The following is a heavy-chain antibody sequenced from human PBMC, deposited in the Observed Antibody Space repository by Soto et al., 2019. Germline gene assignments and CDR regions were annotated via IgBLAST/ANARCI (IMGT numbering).Heavy chain of an antibody. CDR2: TYHSGST. V-gene: IGHV4-4*02. Sequence: QVQLQESGPGLVKPSGTLSLTCAVSGGSISSINCWRWVRQPPGKGLEWIGDTYHSGSTNYNPSLQSRVTISVDKSKNQFSLKLSSVTAADTAVYYCARTYSSSWPFDSWGQGTLVTVSS. D-gene: IGHD6-13*01. CDR1: GGSISSINC. CDR3: ARTYSSSWPFDS. J-gene: IGHJ4*02.